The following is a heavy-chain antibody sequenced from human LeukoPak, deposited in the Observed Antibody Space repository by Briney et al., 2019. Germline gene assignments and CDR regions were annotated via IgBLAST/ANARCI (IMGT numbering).Heavy chain of an antibody. J-gene: IGHJ4*02. Sequence: PGGSLRLSCAASGFTFSSYGMSWVRQAPGKGLEWVSTISGRDSNTYYADSVEGRFTISRDNAKHSLYLQMNSLRAEDTAFYYYARDAGSGSYYTHFDYWGQGTLVTVSS. V-gene: IGHV3-23*01. CDR1: GFTFSSYG. D-gene: IGHD3-10*01. CDR3: ARDAGSGSYYTHFDY. CDR2: ISGRDSNT.